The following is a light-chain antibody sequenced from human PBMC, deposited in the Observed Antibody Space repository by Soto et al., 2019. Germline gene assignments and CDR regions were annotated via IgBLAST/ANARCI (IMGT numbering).Light chain of an antibody. CDR1: QNIDMY. V-gene: IGKV1-39*01. CDR2: GAS. CDR3: QHTFNSPPWT. J-gene: IGKJ1*01. Sequence: DIHMTHSPSSLSASVGDPVTITCRASQNIDMYLNWYQQKPGKAPRVLISGASNLQSGVPSRFSGSGSGTDFTLTISSLQSEDFASYFCQHTFNSPPWTFGQGTKVDI.